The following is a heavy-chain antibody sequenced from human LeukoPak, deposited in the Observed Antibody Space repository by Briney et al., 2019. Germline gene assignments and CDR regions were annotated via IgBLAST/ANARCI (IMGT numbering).Heavy chain of an antibody. CDR2: ILHSGDT. V-gene: IGHV4-4*02. J-gene: IGHJ4*02. Sequence: SGTLSLTCAVSGGSISRSNWWSWVRQPPGKGLEWIGDILHSGDTNYNASLRSRLTISLGKSRNQFSLQLSSVTAADTAVYYCAGYNIPYTFEFWGPGTVVTVSS. CDR3: AGYNIPYTFEF. CDR1: GGSISRSNW. D-gene: IGHD1-14*01.